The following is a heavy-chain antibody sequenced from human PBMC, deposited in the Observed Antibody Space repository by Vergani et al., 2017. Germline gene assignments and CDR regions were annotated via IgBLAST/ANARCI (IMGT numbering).Heavy chain of an antibody. V-gene: IGHV1-18*01. CDR1: GYTFTSYG. D-gene: IGHD1-26*01. CDR2: ISAYNGNT. Sequence: QVQLVQSGAEVKKPGASVKVSCKASGYTFTSYGISWVRQAPGQGLEWMGWISAYNGNTNYAQKLQGRVTMTTDTATSTAYMELRGLRSDGTAVYYCARDQGGYYYYGMDVWGQGTTVTVSS. CDR3: ARDQGGYYYYGMDV. J-gene: IGHJ6*02.